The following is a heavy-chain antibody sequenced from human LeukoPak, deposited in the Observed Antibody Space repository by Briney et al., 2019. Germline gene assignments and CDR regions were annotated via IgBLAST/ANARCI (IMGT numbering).Heavy chain of an antibody. CDR1: GFTFSSYG. D-gene: IGHD6-19*01. CDR3: AKGIYSSGWSYFDY. Sequence: GGSLRLSCAASGFTFSSYGMHWVRQAPGKGLEWVAVIWYDGSNKYYADSVKGRFTISRDNSKNTLYLQMDSLRAEDTAVYYCAKGIYSSGWSYFDYWGHGTLVTVSS. J-gene: IGHJ4*01. V-gene: IGHV3-33*06. CDR2: IWYDGSNK.